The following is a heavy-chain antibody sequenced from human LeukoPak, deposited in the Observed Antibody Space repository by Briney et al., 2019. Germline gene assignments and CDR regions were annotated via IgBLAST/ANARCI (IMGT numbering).Heavy chain of an antibody. V-gene: IGHV3-23*01. CDR2: ISGSGGST. Sequence: GGSLRLSCAASGFTFSSYAMSWVRQAPGKGLEWVSSISGSGGSTYYADSVKGRFTISRDNSKNTLYLQMNSLRAEDTAVYYCAKATTRGYSNYVNYYGMDVWGQGTTVTVSS. D-gene: IGHD4-11*01. CDR1: GFTFSSYA. J-gene: IGHJ6*02. CDR3: AKATTRGYSNYVNYYGMDV.